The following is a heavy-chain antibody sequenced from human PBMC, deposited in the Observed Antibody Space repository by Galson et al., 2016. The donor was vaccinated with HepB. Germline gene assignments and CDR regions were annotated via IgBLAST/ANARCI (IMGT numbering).Heavy chain of an antibody. J-gene: IGHJ5*02. CDR3: AKEGAATGTRWFDP. D-gene: IGHD6-13*01. CDR1: GFTFRSYA. CDR2: ISGTGGST. V-gene: IGHV3-23*01. Sequence: SLRLSCAASGFTFRSYAMSWVRLAPGKGLEWVSGISGTGGSTYYADSVKGRFTISRDNSKATLSLQMNSLRAEDTAVYYCAKEGAATGTRWFDPWGQGTLVIVSS.